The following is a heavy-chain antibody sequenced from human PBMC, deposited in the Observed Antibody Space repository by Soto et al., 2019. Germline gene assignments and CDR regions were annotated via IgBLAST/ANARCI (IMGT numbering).Heavy chain of an antibody. J-gene: IGHJ4*02. Sequence: SETLSLTCTVSGGSISSGGYYWSWIRQHSGKGLEWIGYIYYSGSTYYNPSLKSRVTISVDTSKNQFSLKLSSVTAADTAVYYCARVGGYYGSGSYAFDYWGQGTLVTVSS. CDR3: ARVGGYYGSGSYAFDY. CDR1: GGSISSGGYY. D-gene: IGHD3-10*01. CDR2: IYYSGST. V-gene: IGHV4-31*03.